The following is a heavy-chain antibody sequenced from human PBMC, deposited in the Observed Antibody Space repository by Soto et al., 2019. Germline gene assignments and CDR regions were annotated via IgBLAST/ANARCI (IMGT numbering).Heavy chain of an antibody. J-gene: IGHJ4*02. CDR1: CFTFSAYS. Sequence: PGGSLRLSCAASCFTFSAYSMNWVRQAPGKGLEWVSYISSSSSTIYYANSVKGRFTTSRDNAKTSLYLQMNSLRAEDTAVYYCARDLRPANYYYDSSAPEVLDYWGQGTLVTVSS. V-gene: IGHV3-48*01. CDR3: ARDLRPANYYYDSSAPEVLDY. D-gene: IGHD3-22*01. CDR2: ISSSSSTI.